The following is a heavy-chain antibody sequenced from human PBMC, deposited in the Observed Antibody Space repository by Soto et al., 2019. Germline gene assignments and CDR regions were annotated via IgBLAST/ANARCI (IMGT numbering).Heavy chain of an antibody. V-gene: IGHV4-34*01. CDR2: INHSGST. CDR3: ARGTTVTTNAFDI. D-gene: IGHD4-17*01. J-gene: IGHJ3*02. CDR1: GGSFSCYY. Sequence: SETLSLTCAVYGGSFSCYYWSWIRQPPGKGLEWIGEINHSGSTNYNPSLKSRVTISVDTSKNQFSLKLSSVTAADTAVYYCARGTTVTTNAFDIWGQGTMVTVSS.